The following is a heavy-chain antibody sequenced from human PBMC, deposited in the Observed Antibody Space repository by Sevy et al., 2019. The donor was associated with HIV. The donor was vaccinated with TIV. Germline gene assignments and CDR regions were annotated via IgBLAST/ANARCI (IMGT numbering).Heavy chain of an antibody. D-gene: IGHD6-13*01. CDR2: IIPMFGTA. CDR1: GRTFRNNA. J-gene: IGHJ4*02. Sequence: ASVKVSCKASGRTFRNNAISWVRQAPGQGLQWMGGIIPMFGTANYVQKFQGRVTITADESTNKAYMELSSLRSEDTAVYYCARSISWYASFDYWGQGTLVTVSS. V-gene: IGHV1-69*13. CDR3: ARSISWYASFDY.